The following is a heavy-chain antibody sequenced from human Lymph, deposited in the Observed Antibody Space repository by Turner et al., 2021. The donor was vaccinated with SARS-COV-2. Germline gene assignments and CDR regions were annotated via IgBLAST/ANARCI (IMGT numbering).Heavy chain of an antibody. CDR3: ARYASGGYFDYGMDV. CDR1: GFTFSTYA. CDR2: ISYDGSNK. Sequence: QVQLVESGGGVVQPGRSLRLSCAASGFTFSTYAIYWFRQAPGKGLDWVAGISYDGSNKYYADSVKCRFTISRDNSKNTLYLQMNSLRAEYTAVYYCARYASGGYFDYGMDVWGQGTTVTVSS. J-gene: IGHJ6*02. D-gene: IGHD3-10*01. V-gene: IGHV3-30*01.